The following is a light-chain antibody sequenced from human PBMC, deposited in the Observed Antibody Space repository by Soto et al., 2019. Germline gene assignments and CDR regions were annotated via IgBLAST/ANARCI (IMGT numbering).Light chain of an antibody. CDR2: GAS. CDR3: RQYNDWPRT. Sequence: EIVMTQSPATLSVSPGERATLSCRASQSVGTYLAWYQQKPGQAPRLLSYGASTRAAGILPRFSGGGSGTEFTLTISSLQSEDFAGYYWRQYNDWPRTFGQGTKVGIK. CDR1: QSVGTY. J-gene: IGKJ1*01. V-gene: IGKV3-15*01.